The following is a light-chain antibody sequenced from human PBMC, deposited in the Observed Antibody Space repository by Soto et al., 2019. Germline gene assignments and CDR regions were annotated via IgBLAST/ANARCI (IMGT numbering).Light chain of an antibody. CDR2: AAS. CDR1: QSISRS. Sequence: DIQMTQSPSSLSASVGDRVTITCRASQSISRSLNWYQHKPGKAPKLLIYAASSLQRGVPSRFSGSGSGTDFTLTINSLQPEDFATFYCQQSYSTPPWTFGQGTKVEIK. J-gene: IGKJ1*01. V-gene: IGKV1-39*01. CDR3: QQSYSTPPWT.